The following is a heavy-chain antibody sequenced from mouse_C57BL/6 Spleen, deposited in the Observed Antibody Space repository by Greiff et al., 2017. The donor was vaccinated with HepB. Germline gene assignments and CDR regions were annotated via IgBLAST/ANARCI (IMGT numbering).Heavy chain of an antibody. D-gene: IGHD3-2*02. CDR1: GYTFTSYW. V-gene: IGHV1-50*01. CDR3: ARYSSGSGAY. Sequence: QVQLQQPGAELVKPGASVKLSCKASGYTFTSYWMQWVKQRPGQGLEWIGEVDPSDSYTNYTQKFKGKATLTVDTSSSTAYMQLSSLTSEDSAVYYCARYSSGSGAYWGQGTLVTVSA. CDR2: VDPSDSYT. J-gene: IGHJ3*01.